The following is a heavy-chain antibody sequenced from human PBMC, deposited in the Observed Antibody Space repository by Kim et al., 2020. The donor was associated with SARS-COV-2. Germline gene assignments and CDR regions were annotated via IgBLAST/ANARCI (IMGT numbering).Heavy chain of an antibody. Sequence: YYAESVKGRLTISRDNSTTTLYLQMNSLRAEDTAVYYCARDRGDFQFDYWGQGTLVTVSS. V-gene: IGHV3-66*01. J-gene: IGHJ4*02. CDR3: ARDRGDFQFDY. D-gene: IGHD2-21*02.